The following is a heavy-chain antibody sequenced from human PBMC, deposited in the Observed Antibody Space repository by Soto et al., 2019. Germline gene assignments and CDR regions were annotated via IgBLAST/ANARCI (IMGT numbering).Heavy chain of an antibody. CDR2: ISWKSGSI. D-gene: IGHD2-21*01. Sequence: EVQLVESGGGWVQPGRSLRLSCAASGFTFENYAMHWVRQGPGKGLEWVAGISWKSGSIGYADSVRGRFTISRDNAKNSLYLQMNSLRAEDTAVYYCAKEGRHDDPVWRGMDVWGQGTTVTVSS. J-gene: IGHJ6*02. CDR3: AKEGRHDDPVWRGMDV. V-gene: IGHV3-9*01. CDR1: GFTFENYA.